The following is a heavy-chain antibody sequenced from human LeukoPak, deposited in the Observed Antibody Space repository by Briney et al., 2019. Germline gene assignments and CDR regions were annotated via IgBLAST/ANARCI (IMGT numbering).Heavy chain of an antibody. CDR1: GGSISSYY. J-gene: IGHJ4*02. Sequence: PSETLSHTCTVSGGSISSYYWSWIRQPPGKGLEWIGYIYYSGSTNYNPSLKSRVTISVDTSKNQFSLKLSSVTAADTAVYYCARNSRWHPPDYWGQGTLVTVSS. CDR3: ARNSRWHPPDY. V-gene: IGHV4-59*08. D-gene: IGHD5-24*01. CDR2: IYYSGST.